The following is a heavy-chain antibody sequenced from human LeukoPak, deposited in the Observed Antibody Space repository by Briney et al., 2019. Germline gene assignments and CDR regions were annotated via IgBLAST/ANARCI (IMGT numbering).Heavy chain of an antibody. D-gene: IGHD6-13*01. CDR1: GYTFTGYY. CDR2: INPNSGGT. CDR3: AREPGPYSSHNYYYGMDV. V-gene: IGHV1-2*06. J-gene: IGHJ6*02. Sequence: ASVKVSYKASGYTFTGYYIHWVRQAPGQGLEWMGRINPNSGGTNYAQKFQGRVTMTRDTSISTAYMELSRLRSDDTAVYYCAREPGPYSSHNYYYGMDVWGQGTTVTVSS.